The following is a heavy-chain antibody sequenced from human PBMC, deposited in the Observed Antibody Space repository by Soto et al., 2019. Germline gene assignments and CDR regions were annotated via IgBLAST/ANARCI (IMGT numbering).Heavy chain of an antibody. Sequence: QVQLVQSGAEVKKPGSSVKVSCKASGGTFSSYAISWVRQAPGQGLEWMGGIIPIFGTANYAQKFQGRVTITADESTRKAYMEMSSLRSEEKAVYYCARSGIAADENYYYGMDVWGQGTTVTVSS. CDR2: IIPIFGTA. CDR3: ARSGIAADENYYYGMDV. J-gene: IGHJ6*01. CDR1: GGTFSSYA. D-gene: IGHD6-13*01. V-gene: IGHV1-69*01.